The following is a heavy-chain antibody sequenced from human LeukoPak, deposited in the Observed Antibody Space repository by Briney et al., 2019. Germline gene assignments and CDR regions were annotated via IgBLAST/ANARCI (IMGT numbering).Heavy chain of an antibody. V-gene: IGHV1-69*05. Sequence: EASVKVSCKASGGTFSSYAISWVRQAPGQGLEWMGGIIPIFGTANYAQKFQGRVTMTRDTSISTAYMELSRLRSDDTAVYYCARRNSSSSAEFDYWGQGTLVTVSS. CDR1: GGTFSSYA. J-gene: IGHJ4*02. CDR2: IIPIFGTA. CDR3: ARRNSSSSAEFDY. D-gene: IGHD6-6*01.